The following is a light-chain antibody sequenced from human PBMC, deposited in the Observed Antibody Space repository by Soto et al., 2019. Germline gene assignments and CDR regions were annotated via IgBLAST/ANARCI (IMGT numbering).Light chain of an antibody. CDR2: DAS. V-gene: IGKV1-5*01. Sequence: DLRMTQSPSTLSASVGDRETITCRASQRISNWLAWYQQKPGKAPKLLIYDASSFESGVPSRFSGSASGTEFTLTISSLQPDDFATYYCQHYETYPITFGQGTRLEIK. CDR3: QHYETYPIT. CDR1: QRISNW. J-gene: IGKJ5*01.